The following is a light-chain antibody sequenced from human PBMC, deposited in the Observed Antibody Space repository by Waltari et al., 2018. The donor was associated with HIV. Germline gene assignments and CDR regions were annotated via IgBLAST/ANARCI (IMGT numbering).Light chain of an antibody. Sequence: QSALTQPASVSGAPGQSITISCTGTASDIGVYNYVSWYQQHPGKAPKLVIYDVSNRPSGISTRFSGSKSGTTASLTISGLQAEDEAVYYCSSYTRSTRTTAWLFGGGTRLTVL. J-gene: IGLJ2*01. CDR1: ASDIGVYNY. V-gene: IGLV2-14*03. CDR2: DVS. CDR3: SSYTRSTRTTAWL.